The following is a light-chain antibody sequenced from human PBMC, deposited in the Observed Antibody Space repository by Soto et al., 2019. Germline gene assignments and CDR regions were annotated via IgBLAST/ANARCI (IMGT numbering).Light chain of an antibody. J-gene: IGKJ1*01. CDR3: QQYGSSRWT. V-gene: IGKV3-20*01. Sequence: EIVLTQSPDTLSLFPGERATLSCRASQSVSSTYLAWYQQKPGQAPRPLISAASSRATGTPDRFSGSGSGTDFALTISRLEPEDFAVYYCQQYGSSRWTVGQGTKVEI. CDR2: AAS. CDR1: QSVSSTY.